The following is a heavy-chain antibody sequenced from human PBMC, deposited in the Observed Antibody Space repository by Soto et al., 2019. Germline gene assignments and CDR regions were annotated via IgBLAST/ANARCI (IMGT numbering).Heavy chain of an antibody. V-gene: IGHV4-59*01. CDR3: ARDRVLRFLEWLLRDRRHYYMDV. Sequence: SETLSLTCTVSGGSISSYYWNWIRQPPGKGLEWIGYIYYSGSTNYNPSLKSRVTISVDTSKNQFSLKLSSVTAADTAVYYCARDRVLRFLEWLLRDRRHYYMDVWGTGTTGTVSS. CDR1: GGSISSYY. J-gene: IGHJ6*03. D-gene: IGHD3-3*01. CDR2: IYYSGST.